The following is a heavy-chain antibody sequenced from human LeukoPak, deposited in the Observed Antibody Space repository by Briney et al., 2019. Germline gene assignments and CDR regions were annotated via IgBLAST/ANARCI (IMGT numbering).Heavy chain of an antibody. CDR2: IYSGGST. CDR1: GFTVSSNY. D-gene: IGHD1-1*01. V-gene: IGHV3-53*01. J-gene: IGHJ4*02. CDR3: AKGVTGIQDYLFEY. Sequence: GGSLRLSCAASGFTVSSNYMSWVRQAPGKGLEWVSVIYSGGSTYYADSVKGRFTISRDNSKNTLFLQMNSLRAEDSAAYFCAKGVTGIQDYLFEYWGQGTLVTVSS.